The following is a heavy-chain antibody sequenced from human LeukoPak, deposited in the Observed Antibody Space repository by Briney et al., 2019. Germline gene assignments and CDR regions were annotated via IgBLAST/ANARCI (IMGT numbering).Heavy chain of an antibody. CDR2: IYYSGST. D-gene: IGHD4-23*01. Sequence: PSQTLSLTCTVSGGSISSGGYYWSWIRQHPGKGLEWIGYIYYSGSTYYNPSLKSRVTISIDTSKNQFSLKLSSVTAADTAVYYCAREPRSGKLDYWGQGTLVTVSS. CDR1: GGSISSGGYY. J-gene: IGHJ4*02. V-gene: IGHV4-31*03. CDR3: AREPRSGKLDY.